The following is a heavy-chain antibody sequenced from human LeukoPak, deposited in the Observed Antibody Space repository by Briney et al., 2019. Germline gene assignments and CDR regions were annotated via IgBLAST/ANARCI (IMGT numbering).Heavy chain of an antibody. Sequence: GGSLRLSCTASGFIFSNYGMNWVRQAPGKGLEWVSSISSSSSYIYYADSVKGRFTISRDNAKNSLYLQMNSLRAEDTAVYYCARMVGELLRDTDYWGQGTLVTVSS. V-gene: IGHV3-21*01. CDR2: ISSSSSYI. D-gene: IGHD1-26*01. CDR1: GFIFSNYG. J-gene: IGHJ4*02. CDR3: ARMVGELLRDTDY.